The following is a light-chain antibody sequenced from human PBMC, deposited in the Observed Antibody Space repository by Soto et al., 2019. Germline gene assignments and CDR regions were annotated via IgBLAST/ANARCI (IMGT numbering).Light chain of an antibody. CDR2: GAS. CDR1: QTVSSNY. CDR3: HQYGDSPL. V-gene: IGKV3-20*01. Sequence: EIILTQSPGTLSLSPGERATLSCRASQTVSSNYLSWYQQKPGQAPRLLIYGASIRATGIPDRFGGSGSGTDFTLTISRLEPEDFAVYYCHQYGDSPLFGPGTKVDIK. J-gene: IGKJ3*01.